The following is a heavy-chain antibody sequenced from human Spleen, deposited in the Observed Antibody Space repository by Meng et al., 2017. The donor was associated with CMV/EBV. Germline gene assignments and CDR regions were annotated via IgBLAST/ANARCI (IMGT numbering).Heavy chain of an antibody. CDR2: ISAYSGNT. Sequence: YTFTTYGVSWVRQAPGQGLEWMGWISAYSGNTKYAQKLQGRVTMTTDTSASTAYMELKSLRSDDTAVYYCARDSLQPSYYYYGMDVWGQGTTVTVSS. J-gene: IGHJ6*02. D-gene: IGHD1-1*01. V-gene: IGHV1-18*01. CDR3: ARDSLQPSYYYYGMDV. CDR1: YTFTTYG.